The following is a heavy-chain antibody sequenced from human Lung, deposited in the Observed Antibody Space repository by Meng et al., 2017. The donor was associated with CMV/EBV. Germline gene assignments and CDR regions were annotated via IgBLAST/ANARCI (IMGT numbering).Heavy chain of an antibody. V-gene: IGHV4-59*01. D-gene: IGHD5-12*01. J-gene: IGHJ6*02. CDR3: ARFDVDVEGYYGMDV. Sequence: GSLRLXXTVSGGSISTYYWNWLRQLPGKGLEWIGYISNSGSTDYNPSLKSRVTISVDTSKNQFSLKLTSVTAADTAVYYCARFDVDVEGYYGMDVWGQGTTVTVSS. CDR2: ISNSGST. CDR1: GGSISTYY.